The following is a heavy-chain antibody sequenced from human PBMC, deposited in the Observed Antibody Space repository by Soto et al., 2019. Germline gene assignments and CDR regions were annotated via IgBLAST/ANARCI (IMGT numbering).Heavy chain of an antibody. CDR1: GYIFTSYA. D-gene: IGHD6-13*01. CDR2: INAGNGNT. J-gene: IGHJ4*02. V-gene: IGHV1-3*01. Sequence: ASVKASCKASGYIFTSYAMHWVRQAPGQRLEWMGWINAGNGNTKYSQKFQGRVTITRDTSASTAYMELSSLRSEDTAVYYCARGIAPYYFDYWGQGTLVTVSS. CDR3: ARGIAPYYFDY.